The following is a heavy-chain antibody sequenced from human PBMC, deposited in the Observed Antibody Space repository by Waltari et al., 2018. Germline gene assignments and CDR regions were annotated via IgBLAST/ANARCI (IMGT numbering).Heavy chain of an antibody. CDR2: IQNDGKTK. J-gene: IGHJ4*02. CDR1: GFTFSYYG. D-gene: IGHD3-10*01. V-gene: IGHV3-30*02. Sequence: QVQLVESGGGVVQPGGSLRPSCAASGFTFSYYGLHWVRQAPGTGREVVAFIQNDGKTKYYADAGKGRFTVSRDNSDNTVYLETNSLRPEDTAVYYCVKDHDGSGSGTYWGQGSLVTVSA. CDR3: VKDHDGSGSGTY.